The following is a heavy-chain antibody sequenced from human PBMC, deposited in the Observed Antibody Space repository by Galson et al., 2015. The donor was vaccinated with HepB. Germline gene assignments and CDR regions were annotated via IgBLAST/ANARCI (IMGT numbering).Heavy chain of an antibody. CDR1: GFTFSDYY. CDR3: ARGNVDTALDGMDV. V-gene: IGHV3-11*06. Sequence: SLRLSCAASGFTFSDYYMSWIRQAPGKGLEWVSYISSSSSYTNYADSVKGRFTISRDNAKNSLYLQMNSLRAEDTAVYYCARGNVDTALDGMDVWGQGTTVTVSS. CDR2: ISSSSSYT. D-gene: IGHD5-18*01. J-gene: IGHJ6*02.